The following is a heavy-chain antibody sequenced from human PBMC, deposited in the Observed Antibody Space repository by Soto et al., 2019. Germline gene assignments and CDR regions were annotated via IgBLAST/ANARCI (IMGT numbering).Heavy chain of an antibody. CDR1: GGTFSSYA. D-gene: IGHD3-22*01. CDR3: ARDRETYYYDSSGYRGAFDI. Sequence: QVQLVQSGAEVKKPGSSVKVSCKASGGTFSSYAISWVRQAPGQGLEWMGGIIPIFGTANYAQKFQGRVTITADESTSTAYMELSSLRSEDTAVYYCARDRETYYYDSSGYRGAFDIWGQGTMVTVSS. J-gene: IGHJ3*02. V-gene: IGHV1-69*12. CDR2: IIPIFGTA.